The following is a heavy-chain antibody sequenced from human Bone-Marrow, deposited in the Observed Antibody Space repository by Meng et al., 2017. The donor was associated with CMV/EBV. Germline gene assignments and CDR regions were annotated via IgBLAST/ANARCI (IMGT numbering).Heavy chain of an antibody. J-gene: IGHJ6*02. Sequence: GSLRLACTVSGGSVSSGSYYWSWIRQPPGKGLEWIGYIYYSGSTNYNPSLKSRVTISVDTSKNQFSLKLSSVTAADTAVYYCARVGYCSSTSCYTPYYYYYGMDVWGQGTTVPVSS. V-gene: IGHV4-61*01. CDR3: ARVGYCSSTSCYTPYYYYYGMDV. D-gene: IGHD2-2*02. CDR1: GGSVSSGSYY. CDR2: IYYSGST.